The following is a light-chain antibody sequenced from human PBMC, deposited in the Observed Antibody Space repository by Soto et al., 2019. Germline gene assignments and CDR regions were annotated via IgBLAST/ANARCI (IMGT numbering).Light chain of an antibody. CDR3: QQYGSAPRT. CDR1: QIVSSDS. Sequence: ELVLTQSPGTLSLSPGERAILSCRASQIVSSDSLAWYRQKPGQAPRLLVYDASSRSTGIPDRFSGSGSGTDFTLTISRLEPEDFAVYYCQQYGSAPRTFGQGTKVEIK. V-gene: IGKV3-20*01. J-gene: IGKJ1*01. CDR2: DAS.